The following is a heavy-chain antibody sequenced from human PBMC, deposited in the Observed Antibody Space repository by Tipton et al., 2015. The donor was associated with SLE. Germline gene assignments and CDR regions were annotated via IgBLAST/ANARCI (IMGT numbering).Heavy chain of an antibody. V-gene: IGHV3-30-3*01. Sequence: LSLTCAASGFTFSSYAMHWVRQAPGKGLEWVAVISYDGSNKYYADSVKGRFTISRDNSKNTLYLQMNSLRAEDTAVYYCARGPMVRVPYYFDYWGQGTLVTVSS. CDR3: ARGPMVRVPYYFDY. D-gene: IGHD3-10*01. J-gene: IGHJ4*02. CDR2: ISYDGSNK. CDR1: GFTFSSYA.